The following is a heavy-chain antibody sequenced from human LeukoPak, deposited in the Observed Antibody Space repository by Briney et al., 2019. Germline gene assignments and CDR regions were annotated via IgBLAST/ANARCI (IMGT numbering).Heavy chain of an antibody. D-gene: IGHD2-8*01. CDR1: GFTFSSSG. CDR2: IRNDGSKK. CDR3: AKGYAYSMDV. V-gene: IGHV3-30*02. Sequence: GGSLRLSCAASGFTFSSSGMHWVRQAPGKGLEWVAFIRNDGSKKYYGDSVKGRFTISRDNSKNTLDLQMNNLRGEDTAEYYCAKGYAYSMDVWGQGTTVTVSS. J-gene: IGHJ6*02.